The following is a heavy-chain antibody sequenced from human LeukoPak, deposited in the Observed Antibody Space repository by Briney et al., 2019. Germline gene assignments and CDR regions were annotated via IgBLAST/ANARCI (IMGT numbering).Heavy chain of an antibody. CDR1: GFTFSSYA. J-gene: IGHJ4*02. V-gene: IGHV3-23*01. CDR2: ISGSGGST. CDR3: AKDQGNIVLMVYAHFDY. D-gene: IGHD2-8*01. Sequence: PGGSLRLSCAASGFTFSSYAMSWVRQAPGKGLEWVSAISGSGGSTYYADSVKGRFTISRDNSKNTLSLQMNSLRAEDKAVYYCAKDQGNIVLMVYAHFDYWGQGTLVTVSS.